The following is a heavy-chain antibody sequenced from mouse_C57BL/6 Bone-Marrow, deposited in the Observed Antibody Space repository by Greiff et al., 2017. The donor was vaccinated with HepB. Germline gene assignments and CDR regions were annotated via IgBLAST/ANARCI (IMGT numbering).Heavy chain of an antibody. Sequence: EVKLVESGPELVKPGDSVKISCKASGYSFTGYFMNWVMQSHGKSLEWIGRINPYNGDTFYNQKFKGKATLTVDKSSSTAHMELRSLTSEDSAVYYCARATTVVANFDVWGTGTTVTVSS. V-gene: IGHV1-20*01. CDR2: INPYNGDT. D-gene: IGHD1-1*01. CDR1: GYSFTGYF. CDR3: ARATTVVANFDV. J-gene: IGHJ1*03.